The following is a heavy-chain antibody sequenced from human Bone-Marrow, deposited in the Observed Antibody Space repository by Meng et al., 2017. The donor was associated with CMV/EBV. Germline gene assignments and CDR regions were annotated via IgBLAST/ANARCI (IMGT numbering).Heavy chain of an antibody. CDR3: AGPDDMGSSPHDPFDM. Sequence: SEILSLTCTVSGASISSNYWSWSRRPPGKGLEYIGSISYTGYIEYNPSLKGRVTISLDTSKNHFSLKLTSVTAADTAMYYCAGPDDMGSSPHDPFDMWGQGTMVTVSS. V-gene: IGHV4-59*01. J-gene: IGHJ3*02. CDR2: ISYTGYI. D-gene: IGHD1-1*01. CDR1: GASISSNY.